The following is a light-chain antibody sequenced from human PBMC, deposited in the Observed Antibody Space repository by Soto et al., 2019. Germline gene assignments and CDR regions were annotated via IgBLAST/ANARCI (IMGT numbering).Light chain of an antibody. J-gene: IGLJ1*01. CDR2: EVS. V-gene: IGLV2-18*02. CDR1: SSDEDSYNH. CDR3: YSFTTSDTYV. Sequence: QSVLTQPPSVSGSPGQSVTISCSGTSSDEDSYNHVSWYQQAPGTAPKLMIYEVSNRPSGVPDRFSGSKSGNTASLTISGLQPEDEADYYCYSFTTSDTYVFGTGTKVTVL.